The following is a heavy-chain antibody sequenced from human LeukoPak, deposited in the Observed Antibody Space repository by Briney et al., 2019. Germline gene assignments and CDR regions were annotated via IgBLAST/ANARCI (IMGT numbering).Heavy chain of an antibody. CDR2: ITSGVGIT. V-gene: IGHV3-23*01. CDR3: AKGDYYDFDY. Sequence: GGSLRLSCAASGFTFSNYGMNWVRQAPGKGLEWVSIITSGVGITYYADSVKGRFTISRDNSKNTLYLQMNSLRAEDTAVYYCAKGDYYDFDYWGQGTLVTVSS. CDR1: GFTFSNYG. D-gene: IGHD3-10*01. J-gene: IGHJ4*02.